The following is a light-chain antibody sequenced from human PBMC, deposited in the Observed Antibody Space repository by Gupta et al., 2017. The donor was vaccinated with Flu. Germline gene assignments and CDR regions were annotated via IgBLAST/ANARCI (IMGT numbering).Light chain of an antibody. CDR1: QSVDSS. CDR2: DAS. CDR3: QQRSLWPPWT. Sequence: ATLSLPPGERAALSCSGSQSVDSSLDWYQQKPGQAPRLLIYDASNRAAGIPARFSGSGSGTDFTLTISSLEPEDFALNYCQQRSLWPPWTFGQGTRVEI. V-gene: IGKV3-11*01. J-gene: IGKJ1*01.